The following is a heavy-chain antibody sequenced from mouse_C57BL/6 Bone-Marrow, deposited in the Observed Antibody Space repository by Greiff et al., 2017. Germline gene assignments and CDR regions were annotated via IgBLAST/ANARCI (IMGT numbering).Heavy chain of an antibody. CDR3: ARSDYEGVFFAY. Sequence: QVQLQQPGAELVRPGSSVKLSCKASGYNFTSYWMHWVKQRPIQGLEWIGNIDPSDSETHYNQKFKDKATLTVDKSSSTAYMQLSSLTSEDSAVYDCARSDYEGVFFAYWGQGTLVTVSA. CDR2: IDPSDSET. V-gene: IGHV1-52*01. D-gene: IGHD2-4*01. CDR1: GYNFTSYW. J-gene: IGHJ3*01.